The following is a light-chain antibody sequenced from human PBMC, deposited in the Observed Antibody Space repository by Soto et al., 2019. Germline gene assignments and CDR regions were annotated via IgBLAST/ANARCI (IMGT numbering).Light chain of an antibody. CDR3: MQALQAPFT. V-gene: IGKV2-28*01. J-gene: IGKJ3*01. CDR1: QSLLHSNGYNY. CDR2: PGS. Sequence: EIVMTQSPLSLPVTPGEPASISCKSSQSLLHSNGYNYLDWYLQKPGQSPQLLIYPGSNRASGVPDRFSGSGSGTDFTLKISRVEAEDVAVYYCMQALQAPFTFGPGTKVDIK.